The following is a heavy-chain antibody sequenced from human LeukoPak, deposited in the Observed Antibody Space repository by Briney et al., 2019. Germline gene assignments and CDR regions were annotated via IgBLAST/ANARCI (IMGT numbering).Heavy chain of an antibody. CDR2: IIVDSGET. CDR1: GFTFTRSA. J-gene: IGHJ4*02. V-gene: IGHV1-58*01. CDR3: AADSTPLVRGVIIAFGY. D-gene: IGHD3-10*01. Sequence: SVKVSCKASGFTFTRSAVQWVRQARGQRLEWIGWIIVDSGETQSAQKFQGRVAITRDMSTNTAYMELSSLRSEDAAVYYCAADSTPLVRGVIIAFGYWGQGTQVTVSS.